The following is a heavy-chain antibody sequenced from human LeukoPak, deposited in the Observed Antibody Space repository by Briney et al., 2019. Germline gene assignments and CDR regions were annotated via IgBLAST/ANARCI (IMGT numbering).Heavy chain of an antibody. CDR1: GFTFSSYG. V-gene: IGHV3-33*01. Sequence: GGSLRLSCAASGFTFSSYGIHWVRQAPGKGLEWVAVIWYDGSNKYYADSVKGRFTISRDNSKNTLYLQMNSLRAEDTAVYYCARGNVNTMIVVVRAPEKNAFDIWGQGTMVTVSS. J-gene: IGHJ3*02. CDR2: IWYDGSNK. CDR3: ARGNVNTMIVVVRAPEKNAFDI. D-gene: IGHD3-22*01.